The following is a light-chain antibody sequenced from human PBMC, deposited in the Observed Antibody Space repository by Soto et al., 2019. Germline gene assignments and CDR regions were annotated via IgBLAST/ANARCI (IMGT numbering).Light chain of an antibody. Sequence: QLVLTQPPSASASLGASVTLTCTLSSGYSNSKVDWYQQRPGKGPRFVMRVGTGGIVGSKGDGIPDRFSVLGSGLNRYLTIKNIQEEDESDYHCGADHGSGSNFVVVFGGGTKLTVL. CDR2: VGTGGIVG. CDR3: GADHGSGSNFVVV. CDR1: SGYSNSK. J-gene: IGLJ2*01. V-gene: IGLV9-49*01.